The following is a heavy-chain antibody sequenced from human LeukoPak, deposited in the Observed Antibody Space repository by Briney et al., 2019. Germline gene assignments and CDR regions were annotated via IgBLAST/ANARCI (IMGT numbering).Heavy chain of an antibody. CDR1: GFIFSSYA. J-gene: IGHJ3*02. V-gene: IGHV3-30*14. D-gene: IGHD4-17*01. CDR2: LSYDGRIK. CDR3: ARESRRFILRGPRGAFDI. Sequence: GGSLRLSCAASGFIFSSYAMHWVRQAPGKGLEWVAVLSYDGRIKYYADFVKGRFTISRDNSKNTLYLQMNSLRAEDTAVYYCARESRRFILRGPRGAFDIWGQGTMVTVSS.